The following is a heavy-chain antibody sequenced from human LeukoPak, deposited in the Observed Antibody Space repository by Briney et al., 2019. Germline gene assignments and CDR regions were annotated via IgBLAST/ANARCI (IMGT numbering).Heavy chain of an antibody. CDR3: AKDGLYFDGSAHIYYFDA. D-gene: IGHD3-22*01. J-gene: IGHJ4*02. CDR1: GFTFSGYA. Sequence: GGSLRLSCAASGFTFSGYAMTWVRQAPGKGLEWVASITYNGDFTYYLDSVKGRFTISRDNSKNTLYLQMNNLRGEDTALYYCAKDGLYFDGSAHIYYFDAWGQGALVAASS. CDR2: ITYNGDFT. V-gene: IGHV3-23*01.